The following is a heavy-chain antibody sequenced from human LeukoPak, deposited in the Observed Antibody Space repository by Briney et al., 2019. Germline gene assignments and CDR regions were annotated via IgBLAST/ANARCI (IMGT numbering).Heavy chain of an antibody. CDR2: IYHSGST. D-gene: IGHD3-10*01. Sequence: ASGTLSLTCAVSGGPISSSNWWSWVRQPPGKGLEWIGEIYHSGSTNYNPSLKSRVTISVDKSKNQFSLKLSSVTAADTAVYYCARDRVRTMVRGVVPADAFDIWGQGTIVTVSS. V-gene: IGHV4-4*02. CDR1: GGPISSSNW. CDR3: ARDRVRTMVRGVVPADAFDI. J-gene: IGHJ3*02.